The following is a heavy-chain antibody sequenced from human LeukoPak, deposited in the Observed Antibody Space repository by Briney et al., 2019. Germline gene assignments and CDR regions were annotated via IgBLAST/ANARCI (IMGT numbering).Heavy chain of an antibody. J-gene: IGHJ3*02. D-gene: IGHD5/OR15-5a*01. CDR1: GFTFRSYD. Sequence: PGGSLRLSCAASGFTFRSYDMHWVRQTPGRGLEWVSAIGIAGDTHYPDSVKGRFTISRENAKNSMYLQMNSLKDGDTAVYYCVRGGIQVSGIDAFDIRGQGTMVTVSS. CDR2: IGIAGDT. CDR3: VRGGIQVSGIDAFDI. V-gene: IGHV3-13*01.